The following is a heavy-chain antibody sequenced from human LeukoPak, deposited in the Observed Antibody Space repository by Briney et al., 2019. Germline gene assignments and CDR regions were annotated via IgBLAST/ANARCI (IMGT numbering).Heavy chain of an antibody. CDR3: AKESSRIIDY. CDR2: ITWNGDST. J-gene: IGHJ4*02. CDR1: GFTFDDYT. Sequence: PGGSLRLSCAATGFTFDDYTMHWVCQAPGKGLEWVSLITWNGDSTFYADSVKGRFTISRDNSKNSLYLQMNSLRPEDTALYYCAKESSRIIDYWGQGTLVTVSS. D-gene: IGHD1-14*01. V-gene: IGHV3-43*01.